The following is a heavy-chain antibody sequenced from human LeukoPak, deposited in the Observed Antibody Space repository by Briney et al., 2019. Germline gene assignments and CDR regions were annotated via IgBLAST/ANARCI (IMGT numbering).Heavy chain of an antibody. CDR1: GFTFSSYA. Sequence: GRSLRLSCAASGFTFSSYAMHWVRQAPGKGLEWVAVISYDGSNKYYADSVKGRFTISRDNAKNSLYLQMNSLRAEDTAVYYCARIPWAEGNSFDYWGQGTLVTVSS. CDR3: ARIPWAEGNSFDY. V-gene: IGHV3-30-3*01. J-gene: IGHJ4*02. D-gene: IGHD3-16*01. CDR2: ISYDGSNK.